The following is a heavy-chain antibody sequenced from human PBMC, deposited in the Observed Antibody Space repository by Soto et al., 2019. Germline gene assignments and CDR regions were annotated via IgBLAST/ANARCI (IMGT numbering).Heavy chain of an antibody. J-gene: IGHJ6*03. V-gene: IGHV5-51*03. Sequence: EVQLVQSGAEVKKPGESLKISCKGSGYSFTSYWIGWVRQMPGKGLEWMGIIYPGDSDTRYSPSFQGQVTISADKSISTAYLQWSSLKASDTAMYYCARLPIMITFGGVIAPYYMDVWGKGTTVTVSS. CDR3: ARLPIMITFGGVIAPYYMDV. CDR2: IYPGDSDT. CDR1: GYSFTSYW. D-gene: IGHD3-16*02.